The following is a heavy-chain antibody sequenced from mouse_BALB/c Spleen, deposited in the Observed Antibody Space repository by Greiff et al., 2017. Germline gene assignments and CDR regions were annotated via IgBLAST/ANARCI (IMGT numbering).Heavy chain of an antibody. V-gene: IGHV14-1*02. Sequence: VQLQQSGAELVRPGALVKLSCKASGFNFKDYYMHWVKQRPEQGLEWIGWIDPENGNTIYDPKFQGKASITADTSSNTAYLQLSSLTSEDTAVYYCARLGRGVAYWGQGTLVTVSA. D-gene: IGHD4-1*01. CDR3: ARLGRGVAY. J-gene: IGHJ3*01. CDR2: IDPENGNT. CDR1: GFNFKDYY.